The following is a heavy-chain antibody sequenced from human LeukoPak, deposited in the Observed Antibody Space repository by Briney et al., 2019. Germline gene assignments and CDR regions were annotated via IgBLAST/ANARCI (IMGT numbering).Heavy chain of an antibody. CDR2: IYYSGST. V-gene: IGHV4-59*01. D-gene: IGHD2-15*01. CDR3: ARTYCSGSTCYPNRLDY. CDR1: GSSISGYY. Sequence: SETLSLTCTVSGSSISGYYWSWIRQPPGKGLEGIGYIYYSGSTNYNPSLKSRVTISVDTSKNQFSLKLSSVTAADTAVYYCARTYCSGSTCYPNRLDYWGPGTLVTVSS. J-gene: IGHJ4*02.